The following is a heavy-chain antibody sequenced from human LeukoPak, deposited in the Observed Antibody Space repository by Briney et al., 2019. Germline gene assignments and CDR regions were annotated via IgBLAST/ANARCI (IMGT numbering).Heavy chain of an antibody. CDR1: GGSISSYY. CDR3: ARDGGLQLRGYNWFDP. D-gene: IGHD5-24*01. CDR2: IYYSGST. Sequence: SETLSLTCTVSGGSISSYYWSWIRQPPGKGLEWIGYIYYSGSTNYNPSLKSRVTISVDTSKNQFSLRLSSVTAADTAVYYCARDGGLQLRGYNWFDPWGQGTLVTVSS. J-gene: IGHJ5*02. V-gene: IGHV4-59*01.